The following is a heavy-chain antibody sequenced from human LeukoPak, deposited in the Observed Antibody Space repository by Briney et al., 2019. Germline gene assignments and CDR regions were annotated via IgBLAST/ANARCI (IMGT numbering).Heavy chain of an antibody. Sequence: PSETLSLTCTVSGGSISSSSYYWGWIRQPPGKGLEWIGSIYYSGSTYYNPSLKSRVTISVDTSKNQFSLKLSSVTAADTAVYYCATTRGGGDYWGQGTLVTVSS. CDR2: IYYSGST. CDR1: GGSISSSSYY. D-gene: IGHD1-26*01. CDR3: ATTRGGGDY. V-gene: IGHV4-39*07. J-gene: IGHJ4*02.